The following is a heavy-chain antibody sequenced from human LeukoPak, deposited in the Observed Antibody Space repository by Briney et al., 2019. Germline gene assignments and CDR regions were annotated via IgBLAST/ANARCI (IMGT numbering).Heavy chain of an antibody. CDR3: AKWGDCDVLTGYYDSDY. Sequence: GGSLRLSRAASGLTLSNYAMGSVRPAPRNGLELVSAVIGRDTSTYYTASVKGRFTIARANSKNTLYLQMTSLSAEETAIYYGAKWGDCDVLTGYYDSDYWGRGTLVTVSS. CDR1: GLTLSNYA. J-gene: IGHJ4*02. V-gene: IGHV3-23*01. CDR2: VIGRDTST. D-gene: IGHD3-9*01.